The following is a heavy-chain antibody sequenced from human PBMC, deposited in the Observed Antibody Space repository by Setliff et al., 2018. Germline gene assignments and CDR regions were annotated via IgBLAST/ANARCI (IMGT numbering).Heavy chain of an antibody. V-gene: IGHV1-69*10. CDR2: IIPIVGVG. CDR3: TTDVTGSYYQEIHY. CDR1: GGTFSSST. J-gene: IGHJ4*02. D-gene: IGHD1-26*01. Sequence: SVKVSCKASGGTFSSSTVSWVRQAPGRGLEWMGGIIPIVGVGTYPQNFQDRVTITADRSTSTAHLILNSLTTEDTAVYYCTTDVTGSYYQEIHYWGQGTLVTVSS.